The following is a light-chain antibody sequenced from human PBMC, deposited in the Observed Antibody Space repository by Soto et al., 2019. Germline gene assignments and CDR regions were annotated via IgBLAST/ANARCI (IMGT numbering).Light chain of an antibody. Sequence: EIVLTQSPATLSLSPGERATLSCRASQSVGSSLAWYQQKPGQAPRLLIFDASTRATGIPDRFNGSGSGTDFTLTISRLEPEDFALYYCHQYGHSPLTFGGGTKVDNK. CDR3: HQYGHSPLT. CDR2: DAS. V-gene: IGKV3-20*01. J-gene: IGKJ4*01. CDR1: QSVGSS.